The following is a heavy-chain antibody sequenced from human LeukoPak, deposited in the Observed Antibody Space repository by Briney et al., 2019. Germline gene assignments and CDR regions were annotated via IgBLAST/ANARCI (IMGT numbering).Heavy chain of an antibody. Sequence: GGSLRLSWAASGFTFSSYSMNWVRQAPGKGLKWVSSISSSSSYIYYADSVKGRFTISRDNAKNSLSLQMNSLRAEDTAVYYCARGSIGLAAAGFNYWGQGTLVTVSS. CDR1: GFTFSSYS. D-gene: IGHD6-13*01. V-gene: IGHV3-21*01. CDR3: ARGSIGLAAAGFNY. CDR2: ISSSSSYI. J-gene: IGHJ4*02.